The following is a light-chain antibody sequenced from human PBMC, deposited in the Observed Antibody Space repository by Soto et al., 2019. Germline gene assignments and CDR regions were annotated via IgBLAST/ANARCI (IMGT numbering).Light chain of an antibody. CDR3: SSYAGSRARVV. V-gene: IGLV2-23*01. Sequence: QSALTQPASVSGSPGQSITISCTRSSTDFENYNLVSWYQHCPDKAPKLIIYEGTKRPSEISDRFSGSESDTTASLIISGLQPEDEAEYYCSSYAGSRARVVFGGGTKLTVL. CDR1: STDFENYNL. CDR2: EGT. J-gene: IGLJ2*01.